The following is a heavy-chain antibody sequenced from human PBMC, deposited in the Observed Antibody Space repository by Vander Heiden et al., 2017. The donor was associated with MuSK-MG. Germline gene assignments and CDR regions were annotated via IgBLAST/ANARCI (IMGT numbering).Heavy chain of an antibody. CDR2: IYPGDSDT. CDR3: ATQSQYSSSWYGNVFDI. V-gene: IGHV5-51*01. J-gene: IGHJ3*02. CDR1: GYSFISYW. D-gene: IGHD6-13*01. Sequence: EVQLVQSGAEVKKPGESLKISCKVSGYSFISYWIGWVRQMPGKGLEWMGIIYPGDSDTRYSPSFQGQVTISADKSISTAYLQWSTLKASDTAMYYFATQSQYSSSWYGNVFDIWGQGTMVTVSS.